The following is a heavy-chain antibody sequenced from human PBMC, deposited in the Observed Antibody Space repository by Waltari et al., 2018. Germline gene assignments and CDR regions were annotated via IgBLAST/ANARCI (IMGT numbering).Heavy chain of an antibody. Sequence: QLQLQESGPGLVKPSETLSLTCTVSGGSISSSSYYWGWIRQPPGKGLEWIGGIYYSGSTNYNPSLKSRVTISVDTSKNQFSLKLSSVTAADTAVYYCARSSTYYYDRGAFDIWGQGTMVTVSS. CDR3: ARSSTYYYDRGAFDI. V-gene: IGHV4-39*07. CDR1: GGSISSSSYY. D-gene: IGHD3-10*02. CDR2: IYYSGST. J-gene: IGHJ3*02.